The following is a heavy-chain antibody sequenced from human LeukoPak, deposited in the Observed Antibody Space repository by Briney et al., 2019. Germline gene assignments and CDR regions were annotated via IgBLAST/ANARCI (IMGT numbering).Heavy chain of an antibody. CDR3: ARDVEPPEAYYDSSGCYPNYFDY. J-gene: IGHJ4*02. Sequence: GASVKVSCKASGGTFSSYAISWVRQAPGQGLEWMGGIIPIFGTANYAQKFQGRVTITADESTSTAYMELSSLRSEDTAVYYCARDVEPPEAYYDSSGCYPNYFDYWGQGTLVTVSS. D-gene: IGHD3-22*01. CDR1: GGTFSSYA. CDR2: IIPIFGTA. V-gene: IGHV1-69*13.